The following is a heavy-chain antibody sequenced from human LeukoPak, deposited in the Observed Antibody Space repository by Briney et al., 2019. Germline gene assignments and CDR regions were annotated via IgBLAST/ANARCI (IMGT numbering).Heavy chain of an antibody. CDR2: INHSGST. CDR3: ARDSITIIDY. D-gene: IGHD3-10*01. CDR1: GGSFSGYY. V-gene: IGHV4-34*01. Sequence: SETLSLTCAVYGGSFSGYYWSCIRQPPGKGLEWIGEINHSGSTNYNPSLKSQVHISVDTSKNQFSLKLSSVTAADTAVYYCARDSITIIDYWGQGTLVTVSS. J-gene: IGHJ4*02.